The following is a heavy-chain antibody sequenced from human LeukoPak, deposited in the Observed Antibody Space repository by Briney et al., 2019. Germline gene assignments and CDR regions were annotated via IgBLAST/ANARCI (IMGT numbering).Heavy chain of an antibody. V-gene: IGHV4-59*08. CDR3: ARRNVLTEGEAFDI. Sequence: SETLSLTCTVSGDSITSYYWNWIRQPPGKGLEWIGYVYNSGNTNYNPSLRSRVTISIDASKNQFSLKLNSATAADTAVYYCARRNVLTEGEAFDIWGQGTLVTVSS. CDR2: VYNSGNT. CDR1: GDSITSYY. D-gene: IGHD3-16*01. J-gene: IGHJ3*02.